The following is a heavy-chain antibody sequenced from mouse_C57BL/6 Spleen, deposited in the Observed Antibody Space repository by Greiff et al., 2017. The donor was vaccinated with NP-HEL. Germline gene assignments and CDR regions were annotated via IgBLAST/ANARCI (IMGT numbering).Heavy chain of an antibody. J-gene: IGHJ2*01. CDR3: EKGCGKGY. CDR2: IDPSDSYT. Sequence: QVQLQQPGAELVKPGASVKLSCKASGYTFTSYGMQWVKQRPGQGLEWIGEIDPSDSYTNYNEKFKGKATLTVDTSSSAAYMQLSSLTSEDSAVYDYEKGCGKGYWGQGTPVTVSA. D-gene: IGHD3-3*01. V-gene: IGHV1-50*01. CDR1: GYTFTSYG.